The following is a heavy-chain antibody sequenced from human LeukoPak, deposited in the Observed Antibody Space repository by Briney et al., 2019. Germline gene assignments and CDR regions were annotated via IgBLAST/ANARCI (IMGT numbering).Heavy chain of an antibody. D-gene: IGHD1-14*01. V-gene: IGHV4-4*07. CDR1: GGSITIYY. Sequence: SETLSLTCTVSGGSITIYYWSWIRQPAGKGLEWIGRIYTSGSTNYNPSLKSRVTMSVDTSKNQFSLKLSSVTAADTAVYYCARGRRPRTNDYWGQGTLVTVSS. CDR3: ARGRRPRTNDY. J-gene: IGHJ4*02. CDR2: IYTSGST.